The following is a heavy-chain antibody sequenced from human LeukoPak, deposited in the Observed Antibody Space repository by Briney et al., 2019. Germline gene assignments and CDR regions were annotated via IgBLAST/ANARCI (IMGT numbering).Heavy chain of an antibody. CDR3: ARDRPVYGESN. CDR2: INQDASDK. CDR1: GLTISRYW. D-gene: IGHD4-17*01. V-gene: IGHV3-7*03. J-gene: IGHJ4*02. Sequence: GGSLRLSCAASGLTISRYWMSWVRQAPGKGLEWVANINQDASDKYYVDSVKGRFTISRDNAKNSLYLQMKRLRAEDTAVYYCARDRPVYGESNWGQGTLVTVSS.